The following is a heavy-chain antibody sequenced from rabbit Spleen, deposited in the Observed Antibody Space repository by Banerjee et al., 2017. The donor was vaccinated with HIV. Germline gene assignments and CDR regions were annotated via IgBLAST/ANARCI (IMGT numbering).Heavy chain of an antibody. J-gene: IGHJ3*01. D-gene: IGHD2-1*01. CDR2: IWTGISGST. CDR3: ARDDYDYGGAMARLDL. Sequence: QEQLEESGGDLVKPEGSLTLTCTASGFSFSSSYWICWVRQAPGKGLEWIACIWTGISGSTYYASWAKGRFTISKTSSTTVDLKMTSLTAADTATYFCARDDYDYGGAMARLDLWGQGTLVTVS. V-gene: IGHV1S45*01. CDR1: GFSFSSSYW.